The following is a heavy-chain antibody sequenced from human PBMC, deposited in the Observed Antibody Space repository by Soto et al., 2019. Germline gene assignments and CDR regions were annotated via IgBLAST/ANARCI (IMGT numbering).Heavy chain of an antibody. CDR2: INTDNGNT. J-gene: IGHJ4*02. CDR1: GYTFTTYA. D-gene: IGHD3-16*01. CDR3: ARSRVRGGYYFDY. Sequence: ASVKVSCKASGYTFTTYAIHWVRQAPGQSLEWMGWINTDNGNTYYSQKMQARVTITRDTSASTAYMELSRLRSEDAAVYYCARSRVRGGYYFDYWGQGALVTVSS. V-gene: IGHV1-3*04.